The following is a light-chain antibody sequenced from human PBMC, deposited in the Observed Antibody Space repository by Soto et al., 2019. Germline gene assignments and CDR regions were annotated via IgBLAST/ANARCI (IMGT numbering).Light chain of an antibody. V-gene: IGKV3-20*01. Sequence: PGERATLSCRASQSVSSSLAWYQQKPGLAPTLLISDASSRASGAPDRFTGGGSGTDFTLTIRRLEPEDFALYYCQQYAGSPITFGQGTRLEI. CDR3: QQYAGSPIT. CDR2: DAS. J-gene: IGKJ5*01. CDR1: QSVSSS.